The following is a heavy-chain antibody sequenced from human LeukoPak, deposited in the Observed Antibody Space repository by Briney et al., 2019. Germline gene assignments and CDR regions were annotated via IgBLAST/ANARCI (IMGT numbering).Heavy chain of an antibody. CDR2: ISNTGSYT. D-gene: IGHD6-19*01. Sequence: GGSLRLSCAVSGFSFADEYMSWIRQAPGQGLEWVSYISNTGSYTNYADSVEGRFTISRDNTENSLYLQMNSLRAEDTAVYYCARSRGAGPGAYFDYWGQGTLVAVTS. CDR1: GFSFADEY. J-gene: IGHJ4*02. V-gene: IGHV3-11*03. CDR3: ARSRGAGPGAYFDY.